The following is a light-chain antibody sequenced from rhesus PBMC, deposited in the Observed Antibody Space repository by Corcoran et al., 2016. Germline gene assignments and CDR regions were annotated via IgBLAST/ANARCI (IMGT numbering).Light chain of an antibody. CDR2: KAS. J-gene: IGKJ2*01. CDR1: QGMSSW. Sequence: DIQMTQSPSSLSASVGDTVTITCRASQGMSSWLAWYQQNPGKAPKLLRYKASSLQSGVPSRFSGRGSGTDFTLTSSSLQSEDFATYYCQQYSSRPYSFGQETKVEIK. V-gene: IGKV1-22*01. CDR3: QQYSSRPYS.